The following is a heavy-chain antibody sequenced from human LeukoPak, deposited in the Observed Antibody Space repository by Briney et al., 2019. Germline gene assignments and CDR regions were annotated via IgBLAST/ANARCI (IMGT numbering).Heavy chain of an antibody. CDR1: GGPISSGCYY. CDR3: ARGQDYGGIRQWFAP. V-gene: IGHV4-31*03. CDR2: IFYSGSI. D-gene: IGHD4-23*01. J-gene: IGHJ5*02. Sequence: SETLSLTCTVSGGPISSGCYYWSWVRQHPGKVLEWVGYIFYSGSIFYNPSLKSRVTISGDTSKNQFSLKLSAVSAADSAVYCCARGQDYGGIRQWFAPRGQGTLVTVSS.